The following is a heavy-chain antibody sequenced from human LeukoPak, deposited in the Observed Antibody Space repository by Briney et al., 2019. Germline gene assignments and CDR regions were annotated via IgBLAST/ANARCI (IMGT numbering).Heavy chain of an antibody. J-gene: IGHJ4*02. CDR3: ARAALLAAAATDY. D-gene: IGHD6-13*01. CDR2: ISSSSSYI. CDR1: GFTFSTYS. V-gene: IGHV3-21*01. Sequence: GGSLRLSCAASGFTFSTYSMNWVRQAPGKGLEWVSSISSSSSYIYYADSVKGRFTISRDNAKNSLYLQMNSLRAEDTAVYYCARAALLAAAATDYWGQGTLVTVSS.